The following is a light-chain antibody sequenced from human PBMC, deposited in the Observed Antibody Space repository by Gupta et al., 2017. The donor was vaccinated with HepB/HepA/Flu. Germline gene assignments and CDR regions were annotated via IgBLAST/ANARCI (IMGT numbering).Light chain of an antibody. J-gene: IGLJ2*01. Sequence: SYVLTQPPSVSVAPGQTATITCGGNNIGRKSVHWYQQKPGQAPVLVIYYDSDRPSGIPERFSGSNSGNTATLTVSRVEDGDEADYYCQVWDSSSDHVVFGGGTKLTVL. CDR3: QVWDSSSDHVV. CDR2: YDS. V-gene: IGLV3-21*04. CDR1: NIGRKS.